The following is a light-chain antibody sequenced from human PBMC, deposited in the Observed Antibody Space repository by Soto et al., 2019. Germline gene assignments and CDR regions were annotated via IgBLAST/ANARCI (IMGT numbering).Light chain of an antibody. V-gene: IGKV2-28*01. Sequence: DIVMTQSPLSLPVTPGEPASISCRSSQSLLHRDGSNYFDWYLQRPGQSPQLLIYLGSNRASGVAYRFSGSGSGTDFTLKISRVEAEYVGVYYCMQALQTPWTFGQGTKVEIK. J-gene: IGKJ1*01. CDR3: MQALQTPWT. CDR1: QSLLHRDGSNY. CDR2: LGS.